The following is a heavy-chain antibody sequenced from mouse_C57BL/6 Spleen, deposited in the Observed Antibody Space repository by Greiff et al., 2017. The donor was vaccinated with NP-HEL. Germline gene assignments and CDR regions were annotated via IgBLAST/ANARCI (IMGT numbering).Heavy chain of an antibody. CDR3: ARSPNYYAGDYFDY. V-gene: IGHV1-4*01. CDR1: GYTFTSYT. Sequence: VQLQQSGAELARPGASVKMSCKASGYTFTSYTMHWVKQRPGQGLEGIGYINPSSGYTKYNQKFQDKATLTADKSSSTAYMQLSSLTSEDSAVYYCARSPNYYAGDYFDYWGQGTTLTVSS. J-gene: IGHJ2*01. D-gene: IGHD2-1*01. CDR2: INPSSGYT.